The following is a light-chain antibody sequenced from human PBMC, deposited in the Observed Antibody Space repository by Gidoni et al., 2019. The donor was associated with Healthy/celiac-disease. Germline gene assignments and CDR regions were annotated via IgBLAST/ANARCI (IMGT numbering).Light chain of an antibody. CDR1: QSVSSY. J-gene: IGKJ5*01. Sequence: EIVLTQSPATLSLSPGERATLYCRASQSVSSYVAWYQQKPGQAPRLLIYDASNRATGIPARFSGSGSGTDFTLTISSLEPEDFAVYYCQQRSNWPLGITFGQGTRLEIK. V-gene: IGKV3-11*01. CDR3: QQRSNWPLGIT. CDR2: DAS.